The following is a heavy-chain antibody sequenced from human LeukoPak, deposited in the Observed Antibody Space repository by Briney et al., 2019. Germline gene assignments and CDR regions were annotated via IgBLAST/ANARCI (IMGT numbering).Heavy chain of an antibody. V-gene: IGHV3-21*01. CDR3: ARVGVLVTAFDI. CDR2: IFSSSTYI. Sequence: SGGSLRLSCAASGFAFNTYSMNWVRQALGKGLEWVSFIFSSSTYIYYTDSVKGRFTISRDNARNSLYLQMNSLRAEDTAVYYCARVGVLVTAFDIWGQGTMVTVSS. J-gene: IGHJ3*02. D-gene: IGHD3-16*01. CDR1: GFAFNTYS.